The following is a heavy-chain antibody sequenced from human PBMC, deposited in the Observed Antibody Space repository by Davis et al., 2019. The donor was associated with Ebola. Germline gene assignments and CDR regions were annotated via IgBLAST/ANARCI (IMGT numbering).Heavy chain of an antibody. CDR2: ISYDGSNK. CDR1: GFTFRTYW. V-gene: IGHV3-30*18. Sequence: GESLKISCAASGFTFRTYWMSWVRQAPGKGLEWVAVISYDGSNKYYADSVKGRFTISRDNSKNTLYLQMNSLRAEDTAVYYCAKNRGGLDYWGQGTLVTVSS. J-gene: IGHJ4*02. CDR3: AKNRGGLDY. D-gene: IGHD2/OR15-2a*01.